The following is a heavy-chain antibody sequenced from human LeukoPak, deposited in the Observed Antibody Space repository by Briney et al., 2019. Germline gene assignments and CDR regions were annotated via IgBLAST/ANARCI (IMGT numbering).Heavy chain of an antibody. D-gene: IGHD1-26*01. CDR1: GYTFTSYG. Sequence: ASVKVSCKASGYTFTSYGISWVRQAPGQGLEWMGWISAYNGNTNYAQKLQGRVTMTTDTSTSTAYMELRSLRSDDTAVYYCARDLGDSGSYMPNDYWGQGTLVTVPS. J-gene: IGHJ4*02. V-gene: IGHV1-18*01. CDR2: ISAYNGNT. CDR3: ARDLGDSGSYMPNDY.